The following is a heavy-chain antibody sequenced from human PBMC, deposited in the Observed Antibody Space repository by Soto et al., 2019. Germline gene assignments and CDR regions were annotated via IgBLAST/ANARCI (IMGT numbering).Heavy chain of an antibody. V-gene: IGHV3-30*18. CDR1: GFTFSSYG. Sequence: PGGSLRLSCAASGFTFSSYGMHWVRQAPGKGLEWVAVISYDGSNKYYADSVNCRFTISRYNSKNTLYLQMNSLRAEDTAVYYCAKSPGGYYSFDIWGQGTMVTVSS. CDR3: AKSPGGYYSFDI. CDR2: ISYDGSNK. J-gene: IGHJ3*02. D-gene: IGHD3-3*01.